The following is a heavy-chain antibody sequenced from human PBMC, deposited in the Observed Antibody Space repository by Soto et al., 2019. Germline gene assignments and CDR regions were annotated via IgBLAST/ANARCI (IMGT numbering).Heavy chain of an antibody. CDR2: MNPGSGDT. Sequence: ASVKVSCKASGYTFTNNDVSWLRESAGQGLEWMGWMNPGSGDTGYAQKFQGRVTMTRDISIATAYMELSSLRSDDTAIYYCATMATFGSLNWFDPWGQGTLVTVSS. V-gene: IGHV1-8*01. CDR3: ATMATFGSLNWFDP. J-gene: IGHJ5*02. D-gene: IGHD3-10*01. CDR1: GYTFTNND.